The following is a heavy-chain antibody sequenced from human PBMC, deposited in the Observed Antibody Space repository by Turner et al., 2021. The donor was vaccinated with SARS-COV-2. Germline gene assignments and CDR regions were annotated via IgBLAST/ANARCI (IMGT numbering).Heavy chain of an antibody. Sequence: EVQLVESGGGLIQPGGSLRLSCAASGCTVSSNYMSWVRQAPGKGLELVSVIYSGGSTFYADSVKGRFTISRDNSKNTLYLQMNSLRAEDTAVYYCARDLGGLRFDYWGQGTLVTVSS. J-gene: IGHJ4*02. CDR2: IYSGGST. D-gene: IGHD2-15*01. V-gene: IGHV3-53*01. CDR3: ARDLGGLRFDY. CDR1: GCTVSSNY.